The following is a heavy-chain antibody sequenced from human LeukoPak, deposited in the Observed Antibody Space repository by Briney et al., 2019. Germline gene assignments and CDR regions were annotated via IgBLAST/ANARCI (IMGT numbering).Heavy chain of an antibody. CDR2: ITLSSTTI. CDR1: GFTFSSYG. Sequence: GGSLRLSCAASGFTFSSYGMSWVRQAPGKGLEWVSYITLSSTTIYYADSVKGRFTISRDNAKNSLYLQMNSLRAEDTAVYYCAREPTYTSSWYTTCDYWGRGTLVTVSS. V-gene: IGHV3-48*01. CDR3: AREPTYTSSWYTTCDY. J-gene: IGHJ4*02. D-gene: IGHD6-13*01.